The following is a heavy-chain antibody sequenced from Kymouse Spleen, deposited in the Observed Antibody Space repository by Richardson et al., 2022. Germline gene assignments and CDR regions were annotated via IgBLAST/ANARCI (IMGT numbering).Heavy chain of an antibody. J-gene: IGHJ4*02. CDR2: IRSKANSYAT. V-gene: IGHV3-73*02. CDR3: TRHEDDYSNYAFDY. D-gene: IGHD4-11,IGHD4-11*01. Sequence: EVQLVESGGGLVQPGGSLKLSCAASGFTFSGSAMHWVRQASGKGLEWVGRIRSKANSYATAYAASVKGRFTISRDDSKNTAYLQMNSLKTEDTAVYYCTRHEDDYSNYAFDYWGQGTLVTVSS. CDR1: GFTFSGSA.